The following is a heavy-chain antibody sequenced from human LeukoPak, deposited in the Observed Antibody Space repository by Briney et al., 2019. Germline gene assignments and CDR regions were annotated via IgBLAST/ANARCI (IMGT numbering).Heavy chain of an antibody. CDR2: IRRKGYGGTT. V-gene: IGHV3-49*04. Sequence: PGLSLRLSCTASGFTFGDYSLSWVRQAPEKGLEWVGFIRRKGYGGTTEYAPSVKGRFIISRDDSKSTAYLQMNSLKTEDTAVYYWTRDHDFWSGPFDVWGKGTTVTVSS. CDR3: TRDHDFWSGPFDV. CDR1: GFTFGDYS. J-gene: IGHJ6*04. D-gene: IGHD3-3*01.